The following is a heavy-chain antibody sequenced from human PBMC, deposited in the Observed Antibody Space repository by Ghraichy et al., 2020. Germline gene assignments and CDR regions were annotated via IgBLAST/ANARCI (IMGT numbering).Heavy chain of an antibody. CDR2: IYHSGST. CDR3: ARDRRDDYYYYMDV. CDR1: GGSISSGGYS. J-gene: IGHJ6*03. Sequence: SETLSLTCAVSGGSISSGGYSWSWIRQPPGKGLEWIGYIYHSGSTYYNPSLKSRVTISVDRSKNQFSLKLSSVTAADTAVYYCARDRRDDYYYYMDVWGKGTTVTVSS. V-gene: IGHV4-30-2*01. D-gene: IGHD2-21*01.